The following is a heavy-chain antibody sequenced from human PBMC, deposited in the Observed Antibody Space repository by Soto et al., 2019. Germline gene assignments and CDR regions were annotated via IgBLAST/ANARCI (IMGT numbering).Heavy chain of an antibody. D-gene: IGHD4-17*01. V-gene: IGHV4-30-2*01. CDR2: IYHSGST. CDR1: GGSISSGGYS. J-gene: IGHJ4*02. CDR3: ASSQTTVTSYDY. Sequence: QLQLQESGSGLVKPSQTLSLTCAVSGGSISSGGYSWSWIRQPPGKGLEWIGYIYHSGSTYYNPSLKSLVTRSADRSKNQFSLKLGSVTAADTAVYYCASSQTTVTSYDYWGQGTLVTVSS.